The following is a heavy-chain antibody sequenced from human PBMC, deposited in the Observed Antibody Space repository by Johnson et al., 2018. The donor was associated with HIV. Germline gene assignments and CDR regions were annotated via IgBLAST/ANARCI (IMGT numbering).Heavy chain of an antibody. CDR2: ISYDGNNK. D-gene: IGHD3-16*01. V-gene: IGHV3-30*14. CDR1: GFTFSSYA. CDR3: STYTTLITMYVEIKGGAFDI. J-gene: IGHJ3*02. Sequence: QVQLVESGGGVVQPGRSLRLSCAASGFTFSSYAMHWVRQAPGKGLEWVAVISYDGNNKYYADSVKGRFTISRDNSKNTLYLQMNSLRAEDTAVYYCSTYTTLITMYVEIKGGAFDIWGQGTMVTVSS.